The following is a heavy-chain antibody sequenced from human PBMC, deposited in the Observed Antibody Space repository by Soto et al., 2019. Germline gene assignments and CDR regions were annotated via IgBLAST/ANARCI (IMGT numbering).Heavy chain of an antibody. Sequence: SETLSLTCTVSGGSISSYYWSWIRQPPGKGLEWIGYIYYSGSTNYNPSLKSRVNISADTSKNQLSLKLSSVTAADTAVFYCARGAIFGVVINNWFDPWGQGTLVTVSS. J-gene: IGHJ5*02. CDR2: IYYSGST. V-gene: IGHV4-59*01. CDR3: ARGAIFGVVINNWFDP. D-gene: IGHD3-3*01. CDR1: GGSISSYY.